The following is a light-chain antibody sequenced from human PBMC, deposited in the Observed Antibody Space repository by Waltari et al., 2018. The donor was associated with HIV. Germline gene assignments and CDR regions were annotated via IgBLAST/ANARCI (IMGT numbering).Light chain of an antibody. CDR3: QVWDDTTHHVV. V-gene: IGLV3-21*01. Sequence: VSVALGEAATISCGGELIGTKSVHWYQQRPGQAPLLVIYYDADRPSGIPERFSGSNSGNAATLTISRVEAADEADYYCQVWDDTTHHVVFGGGTKLTAL. J-gene: IGLJ2*01. CDR2: YDA. CDR1: LIGTKS.